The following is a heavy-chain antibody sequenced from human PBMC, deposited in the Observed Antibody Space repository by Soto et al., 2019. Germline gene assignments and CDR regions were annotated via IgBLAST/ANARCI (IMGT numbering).Heavy chain of an antibody. CDR2: IYYSGST. D-gene: IGHD3-16*01. CDR1: GFTFSSYS. CDR3: ARERLGTRKKDNWFDP. Sequence: LSCTAAGFTFSSYSRSWVRKNTGKGLEWIGYIYYSGSTNYNPSLKSRVTISVDTSKNQFSLKLSSVTAADTAVYYCARERLGTRKKDNWFDPWGQGTLVTVSS. J-gene: IGHJ5*02. V-gene: IGHV4-59*01.